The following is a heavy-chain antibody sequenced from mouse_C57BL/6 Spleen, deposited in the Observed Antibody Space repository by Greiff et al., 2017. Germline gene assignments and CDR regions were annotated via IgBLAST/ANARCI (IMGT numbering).Heavy chain of an antibody. V-gene: IGHV5-6*01. CDR2: ISSGSSYT. D-gene: IGHD1-1*01. Sequence: EVLLVESGGDLVKPGGSLKLSCAASGFTFSSYGMSWVRQTPDKRLEWVATISSGSSYTYYPDSVKGRFTISRDNAKNTLYLQMSSLKSEDTAMYYCARRTVLSTGVSHFAGWGKGTMVTVSA. CDR3: ARRTVLSTGVSHFAG. CDR1: GFTFSSYG. J-gene: IGHJ3*01.